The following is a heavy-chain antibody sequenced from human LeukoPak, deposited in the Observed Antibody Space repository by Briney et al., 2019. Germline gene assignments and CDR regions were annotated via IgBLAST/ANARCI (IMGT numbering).Heavy chain of an antibody. D-gene: IGHD3-22*01. CDR2: INHSGST. CDR3: ARGYDSSGYYLSRWFDP. J-gene: IGHJ5*02. CDR1: GGSFSGYY. V-gene: IGHV4-34*01. Sequence: PSETLSLTCAVYGGSFSGYYWSWIRQPPGKGLEWIGEINHSGSTNYNPSLKSRVTISVDTSKNQFSLKLSSVTAADTAVYYCARGYDSSGYYLSRWFDPWGQGTLVTVSS.